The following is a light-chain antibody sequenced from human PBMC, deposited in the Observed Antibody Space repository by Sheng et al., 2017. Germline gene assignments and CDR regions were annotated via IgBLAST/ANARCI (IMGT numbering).Light chain of an antibody. J-gene: IGKJ4*01. CDR1: QGIRND. V-gene: IGKV1-39*01. CDR2: AAS. Sequence: IQMTQSPSSLSASVGDRVTITCRASQGIRNDLGWYHQKPGKAPKLLIYAASSLQSGVPSRFSGSGSGTDFTLTISSLQPEDFATYYCQLSSSPFTFGGGTKVEIK. CDR3: QLSSSPFT.